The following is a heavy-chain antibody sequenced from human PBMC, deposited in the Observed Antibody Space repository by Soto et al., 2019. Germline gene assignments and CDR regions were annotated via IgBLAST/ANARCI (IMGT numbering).Heavy chain of an antibody. D-gene: IGHD3-22*01. CDR1: GASISSGDYY. Sequence: SETLSLTCTVSGASISSGDYYWSWIRQHPGKGLEWIGYIYYSGSTYYNPSLKSRLTISIDTSKNQFSLKLSSVTAADTAVYYCERIYDSSGYYYGNNWFDPWGQGTLVTVSS. CDR3: ERIYDSSGYYYGNNWFDP. CDR2: IYYSGST. V-gene: IGHV4-31*03. J-gene: IGHJ5*02.